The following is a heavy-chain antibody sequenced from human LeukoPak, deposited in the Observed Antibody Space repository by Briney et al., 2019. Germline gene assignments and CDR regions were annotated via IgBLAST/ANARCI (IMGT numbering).Heavy chain of an antibody. J-gene: IGHJ6*03. V-gene: IGHV4-34*01. D-gene: IGHD2-15*01. CDR3: ARHGRVLLWLGYYMDV. Sequence: PSETLSLTCAVYGGSFSGYYWSWIRQPPGKGLEWIGEINHSGSTNYNPSLKSRVTISVDTSKNQFSLKLSSVTAADTAVYYCARHGRVLLWLGYYMDVWGKGTTVTISS. CDR1: GGSFSGYY. CDR2: INHSGST.